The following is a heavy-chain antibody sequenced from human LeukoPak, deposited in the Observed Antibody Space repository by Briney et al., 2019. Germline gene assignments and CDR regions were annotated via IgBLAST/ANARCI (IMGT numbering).Heavy chain of an antibody. Sequence: GASVKVSCKASGYTFTSYGISWVRQAPGQGLEWMGWISAYNGNANYAQKLQGRVTMTTDTSTSTAYMELRSLRSDDTAVYYCARDRAAAGTGYFDYWGQGTLVTVSS. D-gene: IGHD6-13*01. CDR2: ISAYNGNA. V-gene: IGHV1-18*01. J-gene: IGHJ4*02. CDR1: GYTFTSYG. CDR3: ARDRAAAGTGYFDY.